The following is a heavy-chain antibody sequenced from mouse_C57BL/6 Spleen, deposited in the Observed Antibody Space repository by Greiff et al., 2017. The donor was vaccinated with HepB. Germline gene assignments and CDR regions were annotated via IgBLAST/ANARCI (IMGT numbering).Heavy chain of an antibody. V-gene: IGHV14-4*01. CDR2: IDPENGDT. D-gene: IGHD3-2*02. CDR3: TTCGTAQATWFAY. CDR1: GFNIKDDY. J-gene: IGHJ3*01. Sequence: VQLQQSGAELVRPGASVKLSCTASGFNIKDDYMHWVKQRPEQGLEWIGWIDPENGDTEYASKFQGKATITADTSSNTAYLQLSSLTSEDTAVYYCTTCGTAQATWFAYWGQGTLVTVSA.